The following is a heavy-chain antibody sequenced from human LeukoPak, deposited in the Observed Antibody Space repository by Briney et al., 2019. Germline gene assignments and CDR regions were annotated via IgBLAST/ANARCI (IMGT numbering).Heavy chain of an antibody. V-gene: IGHV3-7*04. CDR3: ARVYCGGDCRSYYYGMDV. J-gene: IGHJ6*02. Sequence: GGSLRLSCAASGFTVSSNYMSWVRQAPGKGLEWVANIKQDGSEKYYVDSVKGRFTISRDNAKNSLYLQMNSLRAEDTAVYYCARVYCGGDCRSYYYGMDVWGQGTTVTVSS. D-gene: IGHD2-21*02. CDR1: GFTVSSNY. CDR2: IKQDGSEK.